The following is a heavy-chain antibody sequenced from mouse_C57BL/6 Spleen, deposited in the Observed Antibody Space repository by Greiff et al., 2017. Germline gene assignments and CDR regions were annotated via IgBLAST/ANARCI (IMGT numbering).Heavy chain of an antibody. CDR2: ISSGSSTI. D-gene: IGHD1-1*01. V-gene: IGHV5-17*01. CDR3: ARIYYGSSDY. Sequence: EVMLVESGGGLVKPGGSLKLSCAASGFTFSDYGMHWVRQAPGKGLEWVAYISSGSSTIYYEDTVKGRFTISRDNAKNTLFLQMTSLRSEDTAMYYCARIYYGSSDYWGQGTTLTVSS. J-gene: IGHJ2*01. CDR1: GFTFSDYG.